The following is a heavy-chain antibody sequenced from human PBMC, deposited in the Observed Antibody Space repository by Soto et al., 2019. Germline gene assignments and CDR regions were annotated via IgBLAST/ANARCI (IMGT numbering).Heavy chain of an antibody. V-gene: IGHV1-18*01. D-gene: IGHD1-1*01. Sequence: QVHLVQSGAEVKKPGASVKVSCKASGYTFTSYGITWVRQAPGQGLEWMGWISAHNGNTDYAQRPQGRVSVTRDTSTSTASMELRSLRSDDTAVYSCARGRYGDYWGQGALVTGSS. CDR1: GYTFTSYG. CDR3: ARGRYGDY. CDR2: ISAHNGNT. J-gene: IGHJ4*02.